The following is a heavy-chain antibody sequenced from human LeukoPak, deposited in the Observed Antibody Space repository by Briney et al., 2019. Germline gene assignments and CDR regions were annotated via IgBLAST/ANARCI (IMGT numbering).Heavy chain of an antibody. CDR1: GFTFNVSA. CDR3: TRQDYDFWSGGNDY. CDR2: IRSKANSYAT. Sequence: GGSLRLSCAASGFTFNVSAMHWVRQASGKGLEWVGRIRSKANSYATAYAASVKGRFTISRDDSKNTAYLQMNSLKTEDTAVYYCTRQDYDFWSGGNDYWGQGTLVTVSS. J-gene: IGHJ4*02. D-gene: IGHD3-3*01. V-gene: IGHV3-73*01.